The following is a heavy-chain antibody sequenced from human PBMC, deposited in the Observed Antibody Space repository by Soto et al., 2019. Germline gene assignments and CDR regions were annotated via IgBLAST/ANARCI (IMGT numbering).Heavy chain of an antibody. CDR1: GLTLCRFW. D-gene: IGHD1-1*01. CDR2: INSDGSST. CDR3: ARGAGTPTTSYYYYGMDV. Sequence: SCGAGGLTLCRFWRHRCPQKPGKGPVWVSRINSDGSSTSYADSVKGRFTISRDNAKNTLYLQMNSLRAEDTAVYYCARGAGTPTTSYYYYGMDVWGQGTTVTVSS. V-gene: IGHV3-74*01. J-gene: IGHJ6*02.